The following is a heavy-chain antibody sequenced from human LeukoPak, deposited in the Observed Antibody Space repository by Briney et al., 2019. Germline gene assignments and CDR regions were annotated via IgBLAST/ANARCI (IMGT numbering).Heavy chain of an antibody. Sequence: SLRVSCKASGGTFISYAISWVRQAPGQGRECVRGIIPIFVTANCAQTVHGRVTITTDESPSTAYMQLRSLRSEDTAVYYCARFRGGYSYGADAVWGQGTLVTVSS. D-gene: IGHD5-18*01. CDR1: GGTFISYA. J-gene: IGHJ4*02. CDR2: IIPIFVTA. CDR3: ARFRGGYSYGADAV. V-gene: IGHV1-69*05.